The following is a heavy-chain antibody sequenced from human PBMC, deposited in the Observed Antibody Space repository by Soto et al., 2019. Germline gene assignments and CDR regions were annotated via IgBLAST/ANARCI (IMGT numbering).Heavy chain of an antibody. J-gene: IGHJ5*02. Sequence: ASVKVSCKASGYTFTSYDINWVRQATGQGLEWMGWMNPNSGNTGYAQKFQGRVTMTRSTSISTAYMELSSLRSEDTAVYYCARGRGYYDFWSLRPWGQGTLVTVSS. CDR1: GYTFTSYD. D-gene: IGHD3-3*01. CDR3: ARGRGYYDFWSLRP. CDR2: MNPNSGNT. V-gene: IGHV1-8*01.